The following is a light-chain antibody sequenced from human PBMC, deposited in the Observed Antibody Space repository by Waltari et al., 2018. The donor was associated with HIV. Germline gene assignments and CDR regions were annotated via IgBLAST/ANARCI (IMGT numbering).Light chain of an antibody. J-gene: IGLJ3*02. CDR1: SSDVGGFDY. CDR3: SSYADTNNVL. Sequence: QSALTQPPSASGSPGQSVTFSCTGPSSDVGGFDYVSWYQQHPAKAPKLLIYAVNRRPSGVPDRFSGSKSGNTASLTVSGLQTEDEAYYYCSSYADTNNVLFGGGTKLTVL. CDR2: AVN. V-gene: IGLV2-8*01.